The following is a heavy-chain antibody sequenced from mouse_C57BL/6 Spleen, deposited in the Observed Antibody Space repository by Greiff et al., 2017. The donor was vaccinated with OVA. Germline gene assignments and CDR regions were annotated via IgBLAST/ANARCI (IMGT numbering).Heavy chain of an antibody. D-gene: IGHD1-1*01. Sequence: VQLKESGAELVKPGASVKISCKASGYAFSSYWMNWVKQRPGKGLEWIGQIYPGDGDTNYNGKFKGKATLTADKSSSTAYMQLSSLTSEDSAVYFCASVDYGSGFAYWGQGTLVTVSA. CDR2: IYPGDGDT. CDR3: ASVDYGSGFAY. J-gene: IGHJ3*01. V-gene: IGHV1-80*01. CDR1: GYAFSSYW.